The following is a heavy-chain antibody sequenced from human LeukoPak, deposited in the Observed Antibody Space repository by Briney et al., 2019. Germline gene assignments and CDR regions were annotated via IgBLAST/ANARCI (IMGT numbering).Heavy chain of an antibody. J-gene: IGHJ6*03. V-gene: IGHV4-61*02. D-gene: IGHD2-2*01. CDR2: IYTSGST. Sequence: PSETLSLSCTVSGGSISSGSYYWSWIRQPAGKGLEWIGRIYTSGSTNYNPSLKSRVTISEDTSKNQFSLKLSSVTAADTAVYYCARGTRYCSSTSCYRLYYYYYMDVWGKGTTVTVSS. CDR1: GGSISSGSYY. CDR3: ARGTRYCSSTSCYRLYYYYYMDV.